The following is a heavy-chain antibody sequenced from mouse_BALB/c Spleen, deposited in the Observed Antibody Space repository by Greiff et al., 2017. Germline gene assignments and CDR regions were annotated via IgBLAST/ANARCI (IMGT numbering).Heavy chain of an antibody. CDR1: GFTFSSYA. J-gene: IGHJ3*01. CDR3: ARERDSAWFAY. Sequence: EVKVEESGGGLVKPGGSLKLSCAASGFTFSSYAMSWVRQSPEKRLEWVAEISSGGSYTYYPDTVTGRFTISRDNAKNTLYLEMSSLRSEDTAMYYCARERDSAWFAYWGQGTLVTVSA. CDR2: ISSGGSYT. V-gene: IGHV5-9-4*01.